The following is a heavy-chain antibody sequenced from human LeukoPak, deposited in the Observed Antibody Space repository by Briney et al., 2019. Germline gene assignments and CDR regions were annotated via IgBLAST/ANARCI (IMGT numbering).Heavy chain of an antibody. CDR3: ARDDGVVPAAMGSNWFDP. CDR2: INPNSGGT. D-gene: IGHD2-2*01. J-gene: IGHJ5*02. CDR1: GYTFTGYY. Sequence: ASVEVSCKASGYTFTGYYMHWVRQAPGQGLEWMGWINPNSGGTNYAQKFQGRVTMTRDTSISTAYMELSRLRSDDTAVYYCARDDGVVPAAMGSNWFDPWGQGTLVTVSS. V-gene: IGHV1-2*02.